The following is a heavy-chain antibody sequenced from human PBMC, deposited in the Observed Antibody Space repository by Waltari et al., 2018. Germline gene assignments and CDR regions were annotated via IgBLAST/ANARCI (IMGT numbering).Heavy chain of an antibody. CDR2: IYYSGST. CDR3: ARWGYCSSTSCARDWNWFDP. D-gene: IGHD2-2*01. V-gene: IGHV4-59*11. Sequence: QVQLQESGPGLVKPSETLSLTCTVSGGSISSHYWSWIRQPPGKGREGLGYIYYSGSTNDNPTLKSTVTISVDTSKNQFALKLSSVTAADTSVYYCARWGYCSSTSCARDWNWFDPWGQGTLVTVSS. J-gene: IGHJ5*02. CDR1: GGSISSHY.